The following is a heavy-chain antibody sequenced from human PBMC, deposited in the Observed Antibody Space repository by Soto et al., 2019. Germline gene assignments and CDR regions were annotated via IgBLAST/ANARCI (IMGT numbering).Heavy chain of an antibody. CDR1: GGSISSGGCY. D-gene: IGHD3-3*01. V-gene: IGHV4-31*03. CDR3: ARDRRITIFGVASYYFDY. CDR2: IYYSGST. J-gene: IGHJ4*02. Sequence: PSETLSLTCTVSGGSISSGGCYWSWIRQHPGKGLEWIGYIYYSGSTYYNPSLKSRVTISVDTSKNQFSLKLSSVTAADTAVYYCARDRRITIFGVASYYFDYWGQGTLVTVS.